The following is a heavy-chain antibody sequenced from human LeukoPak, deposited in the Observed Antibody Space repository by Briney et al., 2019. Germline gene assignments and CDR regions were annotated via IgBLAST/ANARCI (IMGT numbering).Heavy chain of an antibody. V-gene: IGHV1-69*04. Sequence: SVKVSCKASGYTFTSYYMHWVRQAPGQGLEWMGRIIPILGIANYAQKFQGRVTITADKSTSTAYMELSSLRSEDTAVYYCARGYYYDSSSYLDYWGQGTLVTVSS. D-gene: IGHD3-22*01. J-gene: IGHJ4*02. CDR3: ARGYYYDSSSYLDY. CDR2: IIPILGIA. CDR1: GYTFTSYY.